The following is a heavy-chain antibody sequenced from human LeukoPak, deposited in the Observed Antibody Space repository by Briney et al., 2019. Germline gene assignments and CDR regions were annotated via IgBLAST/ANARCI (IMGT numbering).Heavy chain of an antibody. D-gene: IGHD5-18*01. CDR1: GFTFSSYA. Sequence: GGSLRLSCAASGFTFSSYAMHWVRQAPGKGLEWVAVISYDGSNKYYADSVKGRFTISRDDAKNSLYLQMNSLRAEDTAVYYCARADWDTAMIDYWGQGTLVTVSS. J-gene: IGHJ4*02. CDR2: ISYDGSNK. CDR3: ARADWDTAMIDY. V-gene: IGHV3-30*04.